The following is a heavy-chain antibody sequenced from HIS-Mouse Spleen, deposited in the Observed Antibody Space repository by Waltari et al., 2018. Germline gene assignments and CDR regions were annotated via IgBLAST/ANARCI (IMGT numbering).Heavy chain of an antibody. CDR3: ARDWRGTPGYSYDYGMDV. Sequence: QVQLQESGPGLVKPSQTLSLTCTVSGGSISSGGYYWSWIRQHPGKGLEWIGYIYYSGSTYSNPSLKGRVTISVDTSKTQFSLKRSSVTAADTAVYYCARDWRGTPGYSYDYGMDVWGQGTTVTVSS. CDR2: IYYSGST. CDR1: GGSISSGGYY. V-gene: IGHV4-31*03. D-gene: IGHD5-18*01. J-gene: IGHJ6*02.